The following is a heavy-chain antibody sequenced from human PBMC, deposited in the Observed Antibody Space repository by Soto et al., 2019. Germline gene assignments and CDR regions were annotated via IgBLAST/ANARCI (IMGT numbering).Heavy chain of an antibody. V-gene: IGHV6-1*01. CDR2: TYYRSRWYF. J-gene: IGHJ5*01. CDR1: GDSVSTNTAT. Sequence: QVQLQQSGPGLVKPSQTLSLTCDISGDSVSTNTATWDWIRQSPSRGLEWLGRTYYRSRWYFDYAVADKIRITISPYISNNQVSLQLTSVTPDDTAIYYCVRLIGNSWLDSWGQGTLVTVSS. D-gene: IGHD3-22*01. CDR3: VRLIGNSWLDS.